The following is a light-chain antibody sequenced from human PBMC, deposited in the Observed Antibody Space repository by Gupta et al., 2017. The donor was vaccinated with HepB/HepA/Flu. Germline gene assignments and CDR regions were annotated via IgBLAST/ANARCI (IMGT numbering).Light chain of an antibody. CDR2: AAS. CDR3: QETYDTPRT. Sequence: DIQMTQSTSSLSASVGDRVTITCRASQSISSSLNWYQQKPGKAPELLIYAASTLQTGVPSRFSGSGSGTDFTLTVSSLQPEDFATYYCQETYDTPRTFGGGTKVEIK. J-gene: IGKJ4*01. CDR1: QSISSS. V-gene: IGKV1-39*01.